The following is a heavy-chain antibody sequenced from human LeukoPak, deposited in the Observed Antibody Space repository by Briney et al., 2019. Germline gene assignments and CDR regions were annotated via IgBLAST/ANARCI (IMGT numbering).Heavy chain of an antibody. Sequence: ASVKVSCKASGYTFSTYIMHWVRQAPGQSLEWMGWINPGNGDTKYSQNFQGRVTISTDTPATTAYMELSSLRSEDTAVYYCARDIDRVFNWFDPWGPGTLVTVSS. V-gene: IGHV1-3*01. CDR3: ARDIDRVFNWFDP. CDR1: GYTFSTYI. D-gene: IGHD6-13*01. J-gene: IGHJ5*02. CDR2: INPGNGDT.